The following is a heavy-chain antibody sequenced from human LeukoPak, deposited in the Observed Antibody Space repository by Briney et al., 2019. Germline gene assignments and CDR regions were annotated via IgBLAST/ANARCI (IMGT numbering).Heavy chain of an antibody. D-gene: IGHD6-6*01. J-gene: IGHJ4*02. CDR2: IRSKAYGGTT. CDR3: TRARDYFDY. V-gene: IGHV3-49*04. Sequence: GGSLRLSCTVSGFTFGDYAMSWVRQAPGKGLGWVGFIRSKAYGGTTEYAASVKGRFTISRDDSKSIAYLQMNSLKTEDTAVYYCTRARDYFDYWGQGTLVTVSS. CDR1: GFTFGDYA.